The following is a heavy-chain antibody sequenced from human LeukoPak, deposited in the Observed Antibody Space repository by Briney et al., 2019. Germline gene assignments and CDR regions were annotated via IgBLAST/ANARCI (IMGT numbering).Heavy chain of an antibody. CDR1: GFPFGSFG. V-gene: IGHV3-21*01. Sequence: GGSLGLSGAASGFPFGSFGLNGFRQAPGKGLEGVSSISSSSSYIYYAASVKGRFTISRDNAKNSLYLQMNSLRAEDTAVYYCARVRIAAQGFDPWGQGTLVTVSS. CDR3: ARVRIAAQGFDP. J-gene: IGHJ5*02. D-gene: IGHD6-13*01. CDR2: ISSSSSYI.